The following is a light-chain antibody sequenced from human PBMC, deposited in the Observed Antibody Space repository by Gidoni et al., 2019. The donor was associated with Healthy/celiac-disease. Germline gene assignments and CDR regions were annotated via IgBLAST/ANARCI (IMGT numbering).Light chain of an antibody. CDR3: QQYGSSLPMYT. J-gene: IGKJ2*01. CDR1: QSVSSSY. Sequence: IVLTQSPGPLSLSPGERATLSCRASQSVSSSYLAWYQQKPGQAPRLLIYGASSRATGIPDRFSGSGSGTDFTLTISRLEPEDFAVYYCQQYGSSLPMYTFGQGTKLEIK. V-gene: IGKV3-20*01. CDR2: GAS.